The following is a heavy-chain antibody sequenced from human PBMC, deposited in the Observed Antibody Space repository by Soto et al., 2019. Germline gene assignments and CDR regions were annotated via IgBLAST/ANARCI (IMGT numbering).Heavy chain of an antibody. J-gene: IGHJ4*02. D-gene: IGHD3-10*01. Sequence: LGGSLRLSCAASGFTFSSYSMNWVRQAPGKGLEWVSSISSSSSYIYYADSVKGRFTISRDNAKNSLYLQMNSLRAEDTAVYYCARDRDSGFGTFDYWGQGTLVTVSS. CDR2: ISSSSSYI. CDR1: GFTFSSYS. V-gene: IGHV3-21*01. CDR3: ARDRDSGFGTFDY.